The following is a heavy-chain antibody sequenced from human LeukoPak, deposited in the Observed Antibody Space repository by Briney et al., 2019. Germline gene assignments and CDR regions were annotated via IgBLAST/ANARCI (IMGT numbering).Heavy chain of an antibody. CDR2: IYHDETT. Sequence: PSETLSLTCTVSGGSIGSGTWWNWVRQPPGKGLEWIGEIYHDETTNYSPSLRSRVTISVDTSKNQFSLKLSSVTAADTAVYYCARDRGGYSYGYRFDPWGQGTLVTVSS. J-gene: IGHJ5*02. V-gene: IGHV4-4*02. D-gene: IGHD5-18*01. CDR1: GGSIGSGTW. CDR3: ARDRGGYSYGYRFDP.